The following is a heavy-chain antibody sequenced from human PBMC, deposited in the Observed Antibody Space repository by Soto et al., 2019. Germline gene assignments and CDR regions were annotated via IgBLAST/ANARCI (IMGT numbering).Heavy chain of an antibody. V-gene: IGHV3-48*01. CDR3: ARDESESIAVAGTARAPFDI. Sequence: PGGSLRLSCAASGFTFSTYAMKWVRQAPGKGLEWVSLIGGSGTTTYYADSVKGRFTISRDNAKNSLYLQMNSLRAEDTAVYYCARDESESIAVAGTARAPFDIWGQGTMVTVSS. CDR2: IGGSGTTT. J-gene: IGHJ3*02. D-gene: IGHD6-19*01. CDR1: GFTFSTYA.